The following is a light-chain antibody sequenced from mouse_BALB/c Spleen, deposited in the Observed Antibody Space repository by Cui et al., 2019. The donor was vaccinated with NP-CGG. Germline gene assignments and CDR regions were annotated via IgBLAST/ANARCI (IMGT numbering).Light chain of an antibody. V-gene: IGLV1*01. Sequence: QAVVTQASALTTSPGETVTLTCRSSTGAVTTSNYANWVQEQPDYLFTGLIGGTNNRVPGVPARFSGSLIGDKAALTITGAQSEDEAIYFCALWYSNHWVFGGGTKLTVL. J-gene: IGLJ1*01. CDR1: TGAVTTSNY. CDR2: GTN. CDR3: ALWYSNHWV.